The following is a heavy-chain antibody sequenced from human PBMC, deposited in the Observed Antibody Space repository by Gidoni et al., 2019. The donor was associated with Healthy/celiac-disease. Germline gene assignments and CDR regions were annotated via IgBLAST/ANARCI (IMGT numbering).Heavy chain of an antibody. CDR2: INPSGGST. D-gene: IGHD2-8*02. CDR1: GYTFTSYY. V-gene: IGHV1-46*01. Sequence: QVQLVQSGAEVKKPGASVTVSCKASGYTFTSYYMHWVRQAPGQGLEWMGIINPSGGSTSYAQKFQGRVTMTRDTSTSTVYMELSSLRSEDTAVYYCARTSSPGADAFDIWGQGTMVTVSS. CDR3: ARTSSPGADAFDI. J-gene: IGHJ3*02.